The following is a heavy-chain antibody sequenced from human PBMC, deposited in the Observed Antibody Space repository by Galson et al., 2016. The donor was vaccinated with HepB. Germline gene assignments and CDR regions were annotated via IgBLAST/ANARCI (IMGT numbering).Heavy chain of an antibody. CDR2: ISSSSSTI. Sequence: SLRLSCAASGFTFSSYSMNWVRQAPGKGLEWVSYISSSSSTIYYADSVKGRFTISRDNAKKSLYLQMNSLRPEDTAIYYCARDLSTGGVIIPYSYSYYGVDVWGQGTTVTVSS. CDR3: ARDLSTGGVIIPYSYSYYGVDV. V-gene: IGHV3-48*04. J-gene: IGHJ6*02. D-gene: IGHD3-10*01. CDR1: GFTFSSYS.